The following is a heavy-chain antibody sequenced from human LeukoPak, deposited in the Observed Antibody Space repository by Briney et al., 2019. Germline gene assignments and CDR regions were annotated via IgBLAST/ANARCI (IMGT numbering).Heavy chain of an antibody. CDR2: VDPEDGKT. Sequence: ATVKLSCKASGYTFTYYFLHWFQQAPGKGLQWIGRVDPEDGKTKYANNFQGRLTTTADTSTDTAYVELRGLRFEDTAVYYCAPKIPHDFWGQGTLVTVSS. CDR1: GYTFTYYF. V-gene: IGHV1-69-2*01. CDR3: APKIPHDF. D-gene: IGHD3/OR15-3a*01. J-gene: IGHJ1*01.